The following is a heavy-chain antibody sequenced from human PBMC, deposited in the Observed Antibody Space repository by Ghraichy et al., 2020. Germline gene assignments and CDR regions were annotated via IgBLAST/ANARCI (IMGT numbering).Heavy chain of an antibody. CDR2: IYSGGST. CDR1: GFTVSSNY. Sequence: GESLNISCAASGFTVSSNYMSWVRQAPGKGLEWVSVIYSGGSTYYADSVTGRFTISRDNSKNTLYLQMNSLRAEDTAVYYCARDSEDSGYDSWGQGTLVTVSS. V-gene: IGHV3-53*01. CDR3: ARDSEDSGYDS. J-gene: IGHJ5*02. D-gene: IGHD5-12*01.